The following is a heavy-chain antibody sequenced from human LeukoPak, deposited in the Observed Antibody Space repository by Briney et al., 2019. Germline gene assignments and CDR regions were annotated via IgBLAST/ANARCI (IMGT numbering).Heavy chain of an antibody. CDR2: IKTDGSTT. CDR1: GFTFSSSW. D-gene: IGHD2-2*01. CDR3: ARGNQQLPRSTPDY. J-gene: IGHJ4*02. Sequence: GGSLRLSCEVSGFTFSSSWMHWVRQARGQGLVRVSHIKTDGSTTAYADSVKGRFTISRDNAKNTLYLQMNSLRAEDTGVYYCARGNQQLPRSTPDYWGQGTLVTVSS. V-gene: IGHV3-74*01.